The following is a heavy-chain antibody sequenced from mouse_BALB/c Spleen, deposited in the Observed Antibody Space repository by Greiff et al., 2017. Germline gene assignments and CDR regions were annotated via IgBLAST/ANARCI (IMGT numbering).Heavy chain of an antibody. V-gene: IGHV1S81*02. J-gene: IGHJ2*01. Sequence: QVRLQQPGAELVKPGASVKLSCQASGYPFPSYSMHWVKPRPGQGLEWIGEINPSNGRTNYNEKFKSKATLTVDKSSSTAYMQLSGLTSEDSAVYYCATSYGYEDYWGQGTTLTVSS. D-gene: IGHD2-2*01. CDR1: GYPFPSYS. CDR3: ATSYGYEDY. CDR2: INPSNGRT.